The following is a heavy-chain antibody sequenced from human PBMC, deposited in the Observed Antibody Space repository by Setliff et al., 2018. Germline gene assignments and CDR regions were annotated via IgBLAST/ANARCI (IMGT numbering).Heavy chain of an antibody. D-gene: IGHD3-22*01. CDR2: IRPHNGNT. CDR3: ARGIYYFDIMGDP. CDR1: GYTFTNYG. J-gene: IGHJ5*02. V-gene: IGHV1-18*01. Sequence: ASVKVSCKASGYTFTNYGITWVRQAPGQGLEWMGWIRPHNGNTAYAQKFQDRVILTTDTSTTTVYMELRSLRSDDTAVYYCARGIYYFDIMGDPWGQGTLVTVPQ.